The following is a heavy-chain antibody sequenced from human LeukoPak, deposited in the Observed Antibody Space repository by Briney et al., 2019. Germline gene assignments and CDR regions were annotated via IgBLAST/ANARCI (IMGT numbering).Heavy chain of an antibody. D-gene: IGHD6-13*01. Sequence: SETLSLTCTVSGGSISSYYWSWIRQPPGKGLEWIGYIYYSGSTNYNPSLKSRVTISVDTSKNQFSLKLSSVTAADTAVYYCARGRIAAAVPGWFDPWGQGTLVTVSS. CDR1: GGSISSYY. CDR2: IYYSGST. J-gene: IGHJ5*02. CDR3: ARGRIAAAVPGWFDP. V-gene: IGHV4-59*01.